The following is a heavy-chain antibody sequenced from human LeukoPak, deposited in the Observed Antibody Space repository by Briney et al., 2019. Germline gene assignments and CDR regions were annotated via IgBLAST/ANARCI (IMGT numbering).Heavy chain of an antibody. CDR1: GFTFSSYA. CDR3: ARDSYYYDSSGYSHDAFDI. CDR2: ISYDGSNK. D-gene: IGHD3-22*01. V-gene: IGHV3-30*01. J-gene: IGHJ3*02. Sequence: GGSLRLSCAASGFTFSSYAMHWVRQAPGKGLEWVAVISYDGSNKYYADSVKGRFTISRDNSKNTLYLQMNSLRAEDTAVYYCARDSYYYDSSGYSHDAFDIWGQGTMVTVFS.